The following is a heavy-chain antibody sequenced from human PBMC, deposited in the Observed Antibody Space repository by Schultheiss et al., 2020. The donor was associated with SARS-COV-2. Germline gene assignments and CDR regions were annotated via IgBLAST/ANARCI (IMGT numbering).Heavy chain of an antibody. D-gene: IGHD2-2*01. J-gene: IGHJ6*03. CDR1: GFTFNSYS. CDR2: ITGSSRYM. Sequence: GESLKISCAASGFTFNSYSMNWVRQAPGKGLEWVSSITGSSRYMYYADSVKGRFIISRDNAKNSVYLQMNSLRAEDTAVYYCARDSGDSTLSYFYNMDVWGQGATVTVSS. V-gene: IGHV3-21*01. CDR3: ARDSGDSTLSYFYNMDV.